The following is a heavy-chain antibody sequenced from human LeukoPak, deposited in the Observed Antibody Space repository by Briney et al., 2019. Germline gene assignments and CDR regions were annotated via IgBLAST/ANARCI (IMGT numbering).Heavy chain of an antibody. CDR1: GGTFSSYA. D-gene: IGHD2-15*01. Sequence: SVKVSCKASGGTFSSYAISWVRQAPGQGLEWMGGVIPIFGTANYAQKFQGRVTITADESTSTAYMELSSLRSEDTAVYYCARDTGYCSGGSCYSTLDYWGQGTLVTVSS. V-gene: IGHV1-69*01. CDR2: VIPIFGTA. J-gene: IGHJ4*02. CDR3: ARDTGYCSGGSCYSTLDY.